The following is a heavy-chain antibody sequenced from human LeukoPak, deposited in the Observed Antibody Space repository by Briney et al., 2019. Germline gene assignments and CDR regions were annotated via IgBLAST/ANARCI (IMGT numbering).Heavy chain of an antibody. CDR1: GFTFTKCA. V-gene: IGHV3-30*18. Sequence: PGGSLRLSCVASGFTFTKCAMSWIRQAPGKGLDWVATISYDGSSKYFADSVKGRFSISRDNSKNTMNLQMNSLRPDDTAVYYCAKSYHDYSNYFFGMDVWGHGTTVTVSS. CDR3: AKSYHDYSNYFFGMDV. CDR2: ISYDGSSK. J-gene: IGHJ6*02. D-gene: IGHD2-21*01.